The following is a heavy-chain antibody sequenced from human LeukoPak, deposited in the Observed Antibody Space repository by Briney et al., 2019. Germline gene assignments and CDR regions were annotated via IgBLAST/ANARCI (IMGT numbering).Heavy chain of an antibody. CDR2: IWYDGSNK. V-gene: IGHV3-33*06. D-gene: IGHD3-10*01. Sequence: GGSLRLSCAASGFTLSSYGMHWVRQAPGKGLEWVAVIWYDGSNKYYADSVKGRFTISRDNSKNTLYLQMNSLRAEDTAVYYCAKSSGSCFDYWGQGTLVTVSS. J-gene: IGHJ4*02. CDR1: GFTLSSYG. CDR3: AKSSGSCFDY.